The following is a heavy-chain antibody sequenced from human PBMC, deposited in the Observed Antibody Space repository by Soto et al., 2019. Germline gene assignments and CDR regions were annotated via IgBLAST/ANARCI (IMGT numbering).Heavy chain of an antibody. Sequence: ASVKVSCKASGYTFTTYFIQWVRQAPGQGLEWMGIINPNDGTTSYAQKFQGRVTMTRDTSTSTVYMELSNLRSEDKAVYYCARAWGIGAAIDYWGQGTLVTVSS. V-gene: IGHV1-46*03. CDR2: INPNDGTT. CDR3: ARAWGIGAAIDY. CDR1: GYTFTTYF. D-gene: IGHD6-13*01. J-gene: IGHJ4*02.